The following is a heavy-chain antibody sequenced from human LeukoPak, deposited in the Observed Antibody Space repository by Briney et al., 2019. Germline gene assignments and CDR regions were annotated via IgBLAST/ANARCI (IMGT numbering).Heavy chain of an antibody. CDR1: GFSFGKYW. J-gene: IGHJ4*02. D-gene: IGHD6-19*01. V-gene: IGHV3-7*01. CDR3: AREGGSGWYYLDY. Sequence: GGSLRLSCVASGFSFGKYWMSWVRQAPGKGLEWVANIKLDGSEKNYVDSVKGRFTISRDNSKNTLYLQMNSLRAEDTAVYCCAREGGSGWYYLDYWGQGTLVTVSS. CDR2: IKLDGSEK.